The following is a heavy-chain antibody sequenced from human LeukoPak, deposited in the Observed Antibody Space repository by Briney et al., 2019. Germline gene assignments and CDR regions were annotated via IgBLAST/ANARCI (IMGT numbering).Heavy chain of an antibody. CDR2: ISSSSSYT. Sequence: PGGSLRLSCAASGFTFSDYYMSWIRQAPGKGLEWVSYISSSSSYTNYADSVKGRFTISRDNSKNTLYLQMNSLRDEDTAVYYCASGAQKILSFGEYPSDAFDIWGQGTMVSVSS. CDR3: ASGAQKILSFGEYPSDAFDI. V-gene: IGHV3-11*06. J-gene: IGHJ3*02. CDR1: GFTFSDYY. D-gene: IGHD3-10*01.